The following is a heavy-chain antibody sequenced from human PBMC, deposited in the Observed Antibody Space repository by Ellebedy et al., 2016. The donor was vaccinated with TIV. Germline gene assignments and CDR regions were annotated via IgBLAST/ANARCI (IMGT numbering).Heavy chain of an antibody. CDR3: ARERGYTHGCDVFDI. V-gene: IGHV4-59*01. Sequence: SETLSLTCTVSGGSISTYHWSWIRQPPGKGLEWIGYIYYSGSTNYNPSLKSRVTISVDTSKNQFSLKPNSVTAADTAVYYCARERGYTHGCDVFDIWGQGTMVTVSS. J-gene: IGHJ3*02. CDR1: GGSISTYH. D-gene: IGHD5-18*01. CDR2: IYYSGST.